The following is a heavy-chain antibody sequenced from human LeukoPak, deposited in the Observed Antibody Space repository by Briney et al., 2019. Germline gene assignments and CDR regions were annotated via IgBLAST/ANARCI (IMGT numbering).Heavy chain of an antibody. Sequence: PGGSLRLSCAASGFTFSSYSMNWVRQAPGKGLEWVSSISSSSSYIYYADSVKGRFTISRDNAKNSLYLQMNSLRAEDTAVYYCARVPGGVVVHYYYMDVWGKGTTVTVSS. CDR2: ISSSSSYI. V-gene: IGHV3-21*01. J-gene: IGHJ6*03. CDR1: GFTFSSYS. CDR3: ARVPGGVVVHYYYMDV. D-gene: IGHD2-15*01.